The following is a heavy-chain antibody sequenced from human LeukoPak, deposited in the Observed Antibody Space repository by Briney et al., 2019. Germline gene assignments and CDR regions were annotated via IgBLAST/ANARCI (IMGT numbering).Heavy chain of an antibody. V-gene: IGHV1-18*01. CDR2: ISAYNGNT. D-gene: IGHD6-13*01. J-gene: IGHJ4*02. CDR1: GYTFTSSG. Sequence: GASVKVSCKASGYTFTSSGISWVRQAPGQGLEWMGWISAYNGNTNYAQKLQGRVTMTTDTSTSTAYMELRSLRSDDTAVYYCARNKAQQLVRQGYYFDYWGQGTLVTVSS. CDR3: ARNKAQQLVRQGYYFDY.